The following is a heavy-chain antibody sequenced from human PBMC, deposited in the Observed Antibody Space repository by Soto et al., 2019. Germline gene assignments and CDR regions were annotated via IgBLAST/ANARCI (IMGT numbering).Heavy chain of an antibody. J-gene: IGHJ4*02. Sequence: QVQLVESGGGVVQPGRSLRLSCAASGFTFSTSGMHWVRQAPGKGLEWVAIIWYAGSNKYYADSVKGRFTIARDNSKNPLYLQMNSLRVGDTALYYCARAGGSSWSLDYWGQGTLVTVSS. D-gene: IGHD6-13*01. CDR1: GFTFSTSG. CDR3: ARAGGSSWSLDY. CDR2: IWYAGSNK. V-gene: IGHV3-33*01.